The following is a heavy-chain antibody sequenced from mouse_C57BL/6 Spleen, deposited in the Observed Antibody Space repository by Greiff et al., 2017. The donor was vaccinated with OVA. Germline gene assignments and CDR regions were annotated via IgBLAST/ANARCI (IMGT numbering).Heavy chain of an antibody. CDR3: ARTGSYGYFDV. Sequence: QVQLQQSGPELVKPGASVKISCKASGYAFSSSWMNWVKQRPGTGLEWIGRIYPGDGDTNYNGKFKGKATLTADKSSSTAYMQLSSLTSEDSAVYFCARTGSYGYFDVWGTGTTVTVSS. CDR2: IYPGDGDT. V-gene: IGHV1-82*01. J-gene: IGHJ1*03. CDR1: GYAFSSSW.